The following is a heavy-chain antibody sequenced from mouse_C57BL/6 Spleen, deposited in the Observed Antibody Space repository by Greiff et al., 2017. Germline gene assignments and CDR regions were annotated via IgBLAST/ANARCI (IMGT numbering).Heavy chain of an antibody. CDR1: GFTFTDYY. V-gene: IGHV7-3*01. Sequence: EVNLVESGGGLVQPGGSLSLSCAASGFTFTDYYMSWVRQPPGRALEWLGFIRNKANGYTTEYSASVKGRFTISRDNSQSILYLQMNALRAEDSATYYCATSTGSYFDYWGQGTTLTVSS. J-gene: IGHJ2*01. CDR2: IRNKANGYTT. D-gene: IGHD4-1*02. CDR3: ATSTGSYFDY.